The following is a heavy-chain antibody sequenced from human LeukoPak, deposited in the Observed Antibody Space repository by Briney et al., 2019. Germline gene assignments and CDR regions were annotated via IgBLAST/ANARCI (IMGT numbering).Heavy chain of an antibody. CDR3: AKTVSHYYYHMDV. Sequence: PGGSLRLSCAASGFTFSSYGMHWVRQAPGKGLEWVAVIWYDGSNKYYADSVKGRFTISRDNSKNTLYLQMNSLRAEDTAVYYCAKTVSHYYYHMDVWGKGTTVTVSS. D-gene: IGHD4-17*01. CDR1: GFTFSSYG. J-gene: IGHJ6*03. V-gene: IGHV3-33*06. CDR2: IWYDGSNK.